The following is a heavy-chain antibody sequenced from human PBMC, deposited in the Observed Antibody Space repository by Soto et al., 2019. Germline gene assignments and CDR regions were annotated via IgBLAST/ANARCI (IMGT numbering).Heavy chain of an antibody. Sequence: GGSLRLSCAASGFTFSSYAMSWVRQAPGKGLEWVSAISGSGGSTYYADSVKGRFTISRDNSKNTLYLQMNSLRAEDTAVYYCAKLSRNDFWTELGYWGQGTLVTVSS. J-gene: IGHJ4*02. V-gene: IGHV3-23*01. CDR3: AKLSRNDFWTELGY. CDR2: ISGSGGST. D-gene: IGHD3-3*01. CDR1: GFTFSSYA.